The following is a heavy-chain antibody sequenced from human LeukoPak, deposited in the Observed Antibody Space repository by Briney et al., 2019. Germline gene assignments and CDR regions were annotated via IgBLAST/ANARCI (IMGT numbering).Heavy chain of an antibody. CDR2: INPNSGGT. D-gene: IGHD4-23*01. J-gene: IGHJ4*02. CDR3: AQEDYGGNSCDY. V-gene: IGHV1-2*02. CDR1: GYTFTGYY. Sequence: ASVKVSCKASGYTFTGYYMHWVRQAPGQGLEWMGWINPNSGGTNYAQKFQGRVTMTRDMSTSTVYMELSSLRSEDTAVYYCAQEDYGGNSCDYWGQGTLVTVSS.